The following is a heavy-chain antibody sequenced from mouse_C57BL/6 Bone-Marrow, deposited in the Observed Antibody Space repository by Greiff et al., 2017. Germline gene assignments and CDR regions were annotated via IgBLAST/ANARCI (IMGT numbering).Heavy chain of an antibody. D-gene: IGHD2-3*01. Sequence: EVKLMESGPVLVKPGASVKMSCKASGYTFTDYYMNWVKQSHGKSLEWIGVINPYNGGTSYNQKFKGKATLTVDKSSSTAYMELNSLTAEDSAVYYCARSMVRKGFDYWGQGTTLTVSS. CDR3: ARSMVRKGFDY. V-gene: IGHV1-19*01. CDR2: INPYNGGT. CDR1: GYTFTDYY. J-gene: IGHJ2*01.